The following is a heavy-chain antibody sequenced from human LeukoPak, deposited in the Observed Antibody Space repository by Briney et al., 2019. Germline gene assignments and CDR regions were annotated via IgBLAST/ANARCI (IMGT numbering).Heavy chain of an antibody. CDR1: GDSISSYY. CDR2: IYYSGST. CDR3: PREGAWRRFDP. Sequence: SGTLCLTCTVSGDSISSYYWSWIRQPPGKGLEWIWYIYYSGSTNYNPPPKRRATISLQTSKNQSPRKLNSITAAARAVLYRPREGAWRRFDPWGQGTVVTASS. J-gene: IGHJ5*02. V-gene: IGHV4-59*01.